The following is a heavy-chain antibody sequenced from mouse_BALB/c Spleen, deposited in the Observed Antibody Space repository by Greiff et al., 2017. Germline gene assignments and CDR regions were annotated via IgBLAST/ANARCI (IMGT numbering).Heavy chain of an antibody. V-gene: IGHV1-80*01. Sequence: VKLQESGAELVRPGSSVKISCKASGYAFSSYWMNWVKQRPGQGLEWIGQIYPGDGDTNYNGKFKGKATLTADKSSSTAYMQLSSLTSEDSAVYFCARWGTTVLDYWGQGTSVTVSS. CDR1: GYAFSSYW. D-gene: IGHD1-1*01. J-gene: IGHJ4*01. CDR3: ARWGTTVLDY. CDR2: IYPGDGDT.